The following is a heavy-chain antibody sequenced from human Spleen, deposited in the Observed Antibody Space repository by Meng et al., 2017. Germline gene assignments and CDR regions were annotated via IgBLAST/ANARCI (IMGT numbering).Heavy chain of an antibody. CDR3: ARVGDYDLLSGYPIDY. Sequence: GSLRLSCTVSGYSISRGYYWGWIRQSPGKGLEWIGSIYHSGSSYYNPSLRSRVIMSVDTSKNQFSLKISSVTAADTAVYYCARVGDYDLLSGYPIDYWGQGSLVTGSS. CDR2: IYHSGSS. V-gene: IGHV4-38-2*02. J-gene: IGHJ4*02. D-gene: IGHD3-3*01. CDR1: GYSISRGYY.